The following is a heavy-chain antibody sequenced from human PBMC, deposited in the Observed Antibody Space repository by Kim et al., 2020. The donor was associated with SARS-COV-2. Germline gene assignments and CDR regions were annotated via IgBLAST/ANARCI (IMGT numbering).Heavy chain of an antibody. Sequence: SETLSLTCVVYGGSFSGFYWTWIRQPPGKGLEWIGEVSHTGVTSFNPSVRSRVALSLDMSKRQVSLRLSSVTAADAAVYYCARVDYSPDSFHPEDSWGPGTLVSVSS. D-gene: IGHD2-21*01. J-gene: IGHJ4*02. CDR1: GGSFSGFY. CDR3: ARVDYSPDSFHPEDS. CDR2: VSHTGVT. V-gene: IGHV4-34*01.